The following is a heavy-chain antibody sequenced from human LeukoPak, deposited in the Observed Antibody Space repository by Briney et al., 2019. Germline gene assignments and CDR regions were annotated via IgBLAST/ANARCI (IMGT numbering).Heavy chain of an antibody. CDR3: AKEPSSSWYLRFFEY. J-gene: IGHJ4*02. V-gene: IGHV3-21*01. D-gene: IGHD3-22*01. Sequence: GGSLRLSCAASGFTFSRYEMNWVRQAPGKGLGWVSSISSSSSYIYYADSVKGRFTISRDNAKNSLYLQMNSLRAEDTAVYHCAKEPSSSWYLRFFEYWGQGTLVTVSS. CDR2: ISSSSSYI. CDR1: GFTFSRYE.